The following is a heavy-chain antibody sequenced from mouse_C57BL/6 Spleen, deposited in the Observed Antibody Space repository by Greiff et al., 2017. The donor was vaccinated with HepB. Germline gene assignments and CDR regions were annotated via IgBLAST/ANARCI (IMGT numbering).Heavy chain of an antibody. CDR2: IDPSDSYT. CDR3: ARSITTVVAYYFDY. V-gene: IGHV1-69*01. D-gene: IGHD1-1*01. Sequence: QVQLQQPGAELVMPGASVKLSCKASGYTFTSYWMHWVKQRPGRGLEWIGEIDPSDSYTNYNQKFKGKSTLTVDKSSSTAYMQLSSLTSEDSAVYYCARSITTVVAYYFDYWGQGTTLTVSS. CDR1: GYTFTSYW. J-gene: IGHJ2*01.